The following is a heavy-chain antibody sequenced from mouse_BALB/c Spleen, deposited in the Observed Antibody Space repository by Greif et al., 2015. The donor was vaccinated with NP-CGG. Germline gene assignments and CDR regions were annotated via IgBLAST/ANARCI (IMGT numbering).Heavy chain of an antibody. D-gene: IGHD1-1*01. CDR2: IWRGGST. Sequence: QVQLQHSGPGLVQPSQSLSITCTVSGFSLTSYGVHWVRQSPGKGLEWLGVIWRGGSTDYNAAFISRLSISKDNSKSQVFFKMNSLQANDTAIYYCARNYYGSSYYAMDYWGQGTSVTVSS. CDR3: ARNYYGSSYYAMDY. J-gene: IGHJ4*01. CDR1: GFSLTSYG. V-gene: IGHV2-2*02.